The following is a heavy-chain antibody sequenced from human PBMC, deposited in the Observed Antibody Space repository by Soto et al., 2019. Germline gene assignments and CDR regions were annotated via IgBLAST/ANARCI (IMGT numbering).Heavy chain of an antibody. CDR3: ARDQCYGSGSYYNV. J-gene: IGHJ4*02. CDR1: GGSISSGGYY. Sequence: VQLQESGPGLVKPSQTLSLTCTVSGGSISSGGYYWRWIRQHPGKGLEWIGYIYYSGSTYYNPSLRSRVTISVDTSKNQFSLKLSSVTAADTAVDYCARDQCYGSGSYYNVWGQGTLVTVSS. D-gene: IGHD3-10*01. CDR2: IYYSGST. V-gene: IGHV4-31*03.